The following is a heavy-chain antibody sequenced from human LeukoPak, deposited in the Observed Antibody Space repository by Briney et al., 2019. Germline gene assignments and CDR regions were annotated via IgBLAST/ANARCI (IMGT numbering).Heavy chain of an antibody. D-gene: IGHD3-9*01. CDR1: GYTFTSYG. Sequence: ASVKVSCKASGYTFTSYGINWVRQAPGQGLEWMGWISAYNGNTNYAQKLQGRVTMTTDTSTSTAYMELRSLRSDDTAVYYCARGGLLRYFDWCPYYWGQGTLVTVSS. V-gene: IGHV1-18*04. J-gene: IGHJ4*02. CDR3: ARGGLLRYFDWCPYY. CDR2: ISAYNGNT.